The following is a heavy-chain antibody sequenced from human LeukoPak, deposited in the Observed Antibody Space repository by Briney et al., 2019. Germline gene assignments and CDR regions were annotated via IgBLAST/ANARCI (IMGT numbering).Heavy chain of an antibody. D-gene: IGHD2-2*01. J-gene: IGHJ4*02. Sequence: GGSLRLSCAASGFTFSSYSMNWVRQAPGKGLEWVSSISSSSSYIYYADSVKGRFTISRDNAKNLLYLQMNSLRAEDTAVYYCARGNLLGVVPAAVDYWGQGTLVTVSS. CDR3: ARGNLLGVVPAAVDY. CDR2: ISSSSSYI. V-gene: IGHV3-21*01. CDR1: GFTFSSYS.